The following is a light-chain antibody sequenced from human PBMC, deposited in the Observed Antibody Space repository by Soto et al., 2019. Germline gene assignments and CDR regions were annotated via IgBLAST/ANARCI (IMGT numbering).Light chain of an antibody. V-gene: IGLV1-40*01. CDR3: QSNDTSPTGSYV. CDR2: GNT. CDR1: SSNFGAGYD. J-gene: IGLJ1*01. Sequence: QSVLTQPPSVSGAPGQRITISCTGTSSNFGAGYDVHWYQQLPGPAPKLLIYGNTNRPSGVPDRFSGSKSGTSASLSITRLQAEAEADYYCQSNDTSPTGSYVFGTGTKVTVL.